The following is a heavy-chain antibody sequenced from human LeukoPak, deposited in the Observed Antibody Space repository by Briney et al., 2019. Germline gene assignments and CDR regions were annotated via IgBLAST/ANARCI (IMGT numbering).Heavy chain of an antibody. Sequence: SETLSLTCTVSGGSISSYYWSWIRQPPGKGLEWIGYIYYSGSTNYNPSLKSRVTISVDTSKNQFSLKLSSVTAADTAVYYCARLYSGYDYNDYWGQGTLVTVSS. CDR1: GGSISSYY. J-gene: IGHJ4*02. CDR2: IYYSGST. CDR3: ARLYSGYDYNDY. V-gene: IGHV4-59*12. D-gene: IGHD5-12*01.